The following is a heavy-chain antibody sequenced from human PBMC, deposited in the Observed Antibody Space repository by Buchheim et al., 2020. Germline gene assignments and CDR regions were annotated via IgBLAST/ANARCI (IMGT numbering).Heavy chain of an antibody. Sequence: EVQLLESGGGLVQPGGSLRLSCAASGFTFSRFAMSWIRQAPGKGLEWVSTITGGGVTTNYADSAKGRFTISRDNSKNMLYLQMSNLRAEDTARYYCGRDPNGSFDYWGQGTL. CDR2: ITGGGVTT. D-gene: IGHD1-26*01. J-gene: IGHJ4*02. CDR1: GFTFSRFA. CDR3: GRDPNGSFDY. V-gene: IGHV3-23*01.